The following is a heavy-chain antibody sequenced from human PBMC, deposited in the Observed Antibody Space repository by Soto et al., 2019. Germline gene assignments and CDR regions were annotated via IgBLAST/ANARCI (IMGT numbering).Heavy chain of an antibody. V-gene: IGHV4-59*01. CDR3: ARGLYYDETYYYDH. Sequence: KTSETLSLTCTVSGGSISSYYWSWIRQPPGKGLEWIGYIYYSGSTNYNPSLKSRVTISVDTSKNQFSLKLSSVTAADTAVYYCARGLYYDETYYYDHWGQATLATVSS. J-gene: IGHJ4*02. CDR2: IYYSGST. CDR1: GGSISSYY. D-gene: IGHD2-8*01.